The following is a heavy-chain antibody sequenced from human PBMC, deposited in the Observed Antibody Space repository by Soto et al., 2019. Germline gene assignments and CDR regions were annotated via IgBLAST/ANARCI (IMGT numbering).Heavy chain of an antibody. J-gene: IGHJ5*02. CDR3: ARIPTTGYYSVGPMNFDP. V-gene: IGHV1-8*01. CDR1: GYTFTSYY. CDR2: MNPNSGNT. Sequence: GASVKVSCKASGYTFTSYYINWVRHATGQGLEWMGWMNPNSGNTGYAQKFQGRVTMTRNTSISTAYMELSSLRSEDTAVYYCARIPTTGYYSVGPMNFDPWGQGTLVTVSS. D-gene: IGHD3-9*01.